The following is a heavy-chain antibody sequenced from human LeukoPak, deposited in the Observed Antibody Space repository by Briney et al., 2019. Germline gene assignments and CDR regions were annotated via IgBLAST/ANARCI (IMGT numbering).Heavy chain of an antibody. D-gene: IGHD3-16*02. Sequence: GTSVKVSCKASGFTFTSSAMQWVRQARGQRLGWIGWIVVGSGNTNYAQKFQERVTITRDMSTSTAYMELSSLRSEDTAVYYCAADGSYRYAFDIWGQGTMVTVSS. J-gene: IGHJ3*02. CDR1: GFTFTSSA. V-gene: IGHV1-58*02. CDR2: IVVGSGNT. CDR3: AADGSYRYAFDI.